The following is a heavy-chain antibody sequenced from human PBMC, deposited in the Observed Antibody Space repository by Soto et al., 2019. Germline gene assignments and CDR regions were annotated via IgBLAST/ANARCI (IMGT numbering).Heavy chain of an antibody. J-gene: IGHJ6*02. CDR3: ARDSPFGYSGMDV. V-gene: IGHV3-48*03. CDR2: ISSSGSTI. Sequence: EVQLVESGGGLVQPGGSLRLSCAASGFTFSSYEMNWVRQAPGKGLEWVSYISSSGSTIYYADSVKGRFTISRDNAKNSLYLQMNSLRAEDTAVYYCARDSPFGYSGMDVWGQGTTVTVSS. D-gene: IGHD3-10*01. CDR1: GFTFSSYE.